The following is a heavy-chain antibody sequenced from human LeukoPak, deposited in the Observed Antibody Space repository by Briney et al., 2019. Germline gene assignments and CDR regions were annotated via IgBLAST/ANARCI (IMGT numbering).Heavy chain of an antibody. Sequence: GGSLRLSCAASGFAFSSYWMTWVRQAPGKGLEWVANIKPDGSGKNYVDSVKGRFTISRDNAKNSLYLQMRGLRVEDTAVYYCSSQPAVLDLDCWGQGARVTVSS. D-gene: IGHD2/OR15-2a*01. J-gene: IGHJ4*02. V-gene: IGHV3-7*01. CDR3: SSQPAVLDLDC. CDR2: IKPDGSGK. CDR1: GFAFSSYW.